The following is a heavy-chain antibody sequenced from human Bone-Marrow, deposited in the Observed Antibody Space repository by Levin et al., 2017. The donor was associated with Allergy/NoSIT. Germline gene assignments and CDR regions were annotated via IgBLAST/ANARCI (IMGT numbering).Heavy chain of an antibody. J-gene: IGHJ5*02. V-gene: IGHV4-34*01. CDR2: INHSGST. CDR1: GGSFSGYY. Sequence: SETLSLTCAVYGGSFSGYYWSGIRQPPGKGLEWIGEINHSGSTNYNPSLKSRVTISVDTSKNQFSLKLSSVTAADTAVYYCARGSMIVVVITTYNWFDPWGQGTLVTVSS. CDR3: ARGSMIVVVITTYNWFDP. D-gene: IGHD3-22*01.